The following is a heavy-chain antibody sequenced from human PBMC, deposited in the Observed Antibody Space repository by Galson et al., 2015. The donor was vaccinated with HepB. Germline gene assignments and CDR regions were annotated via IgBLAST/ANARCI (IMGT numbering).Heavy chain of an antibody. CDR3: ARDPRVAVAGQFYYFDY. CDR1: GYTFTSSG. J-gene: IGHJ4*02. Sequence: SVKVSCKATGYTFTSSGFSWVRQAPGQGLEWMGWISAYNGDTDYAQKFQGRVSMTTDTSTSTVYMELRNLKYDDKAEYYCARDPRVAVAGQFYYFDYWGRGTLVAVS. V-gene: IGHV1-18*01. CDR2: ISAYNGDT. D-gene: IGHD6-19*01.